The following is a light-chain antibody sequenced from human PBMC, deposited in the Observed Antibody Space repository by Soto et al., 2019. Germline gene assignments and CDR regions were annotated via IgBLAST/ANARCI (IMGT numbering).Light chain of an antibody. CDR1: QSVSSN. CDR2: GAS. J-gene: IGKJ1*01. Sequence: EIVMTQSPATLSVSPGERVTLSCRASQSVSSNLAWYQQKPGQAPRLLIYGASTRAPGIPARFSGSGSGTEFTLTISSLQYEDFEVYYCQQFNNWPRTLGQGTKVDIK. CDR3: QQFNNWPRT. V-gene: IGKV3-15*01.